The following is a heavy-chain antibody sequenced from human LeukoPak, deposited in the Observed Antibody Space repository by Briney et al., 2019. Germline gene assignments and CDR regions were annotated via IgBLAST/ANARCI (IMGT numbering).Heavy chain of an antibody. Sequence: GGSLRLSCAASGFSFSTYWMTWVRQAPGKGLEWVANIKQDGTEKYYVDSVKGRFTISRDNAKNSLYLQMNSLRGEDTAVYYCASGSGWRSDYWGQGTLVAVSS. CDR3: ASGSGWRSDY. CDR2: IKQDGTEK. D-gene: IGHD6-25*01. J-gene: IGHJ4*02. CDR1: GFSFSTYW. V-gene: IGHV3-7*02.